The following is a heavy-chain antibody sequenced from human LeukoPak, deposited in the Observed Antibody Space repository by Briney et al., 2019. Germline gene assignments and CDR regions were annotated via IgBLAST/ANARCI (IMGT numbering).Heavy chain of an antibody. Sequence: GGSLRLSCAASGFTVSSNYMNWVRQAPGKGLEWVSSITRTSIYIHYADSLKGRFTISRDNAKNSLSLQMNSLRAEDTAVYYCARVRYDSSGYYSIFDSWGQGTLVTVSS. V-gene: IGHV3-21*01. CDR3: ARVRYDSSGYYSIFDS. CDR2: ITRTSIYI. J-gene: IGHJ4*02. D-gene: IGHD3-22*01. CDR1: GFTVSSNY.